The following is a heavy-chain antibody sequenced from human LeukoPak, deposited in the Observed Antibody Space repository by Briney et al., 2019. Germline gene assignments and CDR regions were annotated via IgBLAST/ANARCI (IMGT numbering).Heavy chain of an antibody. D-gene: IGHD6-13*01. J-gene: IGHJ4*02. V-gene: IGHV4-39*07. CDR2: IYYSGNT. CDR1: GGSISSSSNY. Sequence: KPSETLSLTCTVSGGSISSSSNYWDWIRQPPGEGLEWIGSIYYSGNTYYNPSLKSRVTISVDTSKNQFSLKLSSVTAADTAVYYCARAPLVAAAFDYWGQGTLVTVSS. CDR3: ARAPLVAAAFDY.